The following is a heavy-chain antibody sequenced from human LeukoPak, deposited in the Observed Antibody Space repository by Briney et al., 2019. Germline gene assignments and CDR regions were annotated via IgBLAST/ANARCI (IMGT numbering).Heavy chain of an antibody. CDR1: GFTFSSYG. J-gene: IGHJ4*02. V-gene: IGHV3-33*01. D-gene: IGHD3-22*01. CDR3: ARDHDSSGYYYQYYFDY. Sequence: GRSLRLSCAASGFTFSSYGMHWVRQAPGMGLEWVAVIWYDGSNKYYADSVKGRFTISRDNSKNTLYLQMNSLRAEDTAVYYCARDHDSSGYYYQYYFDYWGQGTLVTVSS. CDR2: IWYDGSNK.